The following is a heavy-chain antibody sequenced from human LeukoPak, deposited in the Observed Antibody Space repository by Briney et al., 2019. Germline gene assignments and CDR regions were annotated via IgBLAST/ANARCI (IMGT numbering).Heavy chain of an antibody. V-gene: IGHV3-23*01. CDR3: AKDPVVVPAAIGMDV. J-gene: IGHJ6*02. CDR1: GFTFSSYA. D-gene: IGHD2-2*01. CDR2: ISGSGGST. Sequence: GGSLRLSCAASGFTFSSYAMSWVRQAPGKGLEWVSAISGSGGSTYYADSVKGRFTISRDNSENTLYLQMNSLRAEDTAVYYCAKDPVVVPAAIGMDVWGQGTTVTASS.